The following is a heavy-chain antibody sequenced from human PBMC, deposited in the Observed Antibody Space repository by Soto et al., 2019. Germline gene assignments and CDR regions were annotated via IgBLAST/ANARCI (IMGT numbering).Heavy chain of an antibody. D-gene: IGHD1-26*01. J-gene: IGHJ4*02. Sequence: SVKVSCKASGGTLRNYNINWVRQAPGQGLEWVGGIIPIFGASTYARRFQGRVRITADDSTGTAYMELSSLTSDDTAVYYCARDHGGSFNLDFWGQGTLVTVS. CDR1: GGTLRNYN. CDR3: ARDHGGSFNLDF. V-gene: IGHV1-69*13. CDR2: IIPIFGAS.